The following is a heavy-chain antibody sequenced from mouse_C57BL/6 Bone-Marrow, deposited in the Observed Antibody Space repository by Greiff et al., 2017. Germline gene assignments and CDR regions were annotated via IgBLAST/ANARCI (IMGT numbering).Heavy chain of an antibody. CDR1: GFTFSSYG. CDR2: ISSGGSYT. J-gene: IGHJ2*01. Sequence: EVTLEESGGDLVKPGGSLKLSCAASGFTFSSYGMSWVRQTPDKRLEWVATISSGGSYTYYPDSVKGRFTISRDNAKNTLYLQMSSLKSEDTAMYYCARWGLLYYFDYWGQGTTLTVSS. D-gene: IGHD2-3*01. V-gene: IGHV5-6*02. CDR3: ARWGLLYYFDY.